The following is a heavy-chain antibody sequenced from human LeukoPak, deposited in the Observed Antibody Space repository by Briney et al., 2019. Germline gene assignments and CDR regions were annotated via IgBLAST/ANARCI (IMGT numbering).Heavy chain of an antibody. V-gene: IGHV3-23*01. CDR2: ISGSGGST. CDR1: GFTFSSYA. Sequence: GGSLKLSCAASGFTFSSYAMSWVRQAPGKGLEWVSAISGSGGSTYYADSVKGRFTISRDNSKNTLYLQMNSLRAEDTAVYYCAKSPWVGSSGYYDYWGQGTLVTVSS. CDR3: AKSPWVGSSGYYDY. J-gene: IGHJ4*02. D-gene: IGHD3-22*01.